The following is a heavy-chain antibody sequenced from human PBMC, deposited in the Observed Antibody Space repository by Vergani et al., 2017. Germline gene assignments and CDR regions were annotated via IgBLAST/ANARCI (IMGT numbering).Heavy chain of an antibody. CDR3: AKDSADYYDSSGSLDAFDI. CDR1: GFTFSSYA. Sequence: QVQLVESGGGVVQPGRSLRLSCAASGFTFSSYAMHWVRQAPGKGLEWVAVISYDGSNKYYADSVKGRFTISRDNSKNTLYLQMNSLRAEDTAVYYCAKDSADYYDSSGSLDAFDIWGQGTMVTVSS. V-gene: IGHV3-30-3*01. D-gene: IGHD3-22*01. J-gene: IGHJ3*02. CDR2: ISYDGSNK.